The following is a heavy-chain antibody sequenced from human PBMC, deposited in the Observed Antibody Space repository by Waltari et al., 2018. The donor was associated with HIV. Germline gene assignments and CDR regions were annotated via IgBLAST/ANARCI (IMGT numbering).Heavy chain of an antibody. Sequence: EVQLLESGGGLVQPGGSLRLSCAASGFTFSSYAMSWVRQAPGKGLEWVSAISGRGGSTYYADSVKGRFTISRDNSKNTLYLQMNSLRAEDTAVYYCAKGGWLQLILFDYWGQGTLVTVSS. V-gene: IGHV3-23*01. CDR1: GFTFSSYA. J-gene: IGHJ4*02. CDR3: AKGGWLQLILFDY. CDR2: ISGRGGST. D-gene: IGHD5-12*01.